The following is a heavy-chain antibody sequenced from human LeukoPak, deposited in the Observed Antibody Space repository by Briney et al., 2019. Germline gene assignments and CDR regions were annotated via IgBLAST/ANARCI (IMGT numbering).Heavy chain of an antibody. Sequence: SETLSLTCAVSGSSISSTYYWGWIRQPPGKGLEGIGSFYNSGSTYYNPSLRSRVTISLDTSKNQFSLRLRSVTAADTAVYYCARNNTRTVSRGSSRRRANAFDIWGQGTMVTVSS. CDR3: ARNNTRTVSRGSSRRRANAFDI. V-gene: IGHV4-38-2*01. D-gene: IGHD6-13*01. CDR2: FYNSGST. CDR1: GSSISSTYY. J-gene: IGHJ3*02.